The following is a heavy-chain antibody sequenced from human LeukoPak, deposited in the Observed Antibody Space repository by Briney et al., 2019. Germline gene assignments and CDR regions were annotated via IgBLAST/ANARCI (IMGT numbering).Heavy chain of an antibody. CDR3: ARGGSGYTIFGVVIGYYGMDV. CDR1: GYTFTSYD. D-gene: IGHD3-3*01. V-gene: IGHV1-8*01. Sequence: ASVKVSFKASGYTFTSYDINWVRQATGRGLEWMGWMNPNSGNTGYAQKFQGRVTITRNTSISTAYMELSSLRSEDTAVYYCARGGSGYTIFGVVIGYYGMDVWGQGTTVTVSS. J-gene: IGHJ6*02. CDR2: MNPNSGNT.